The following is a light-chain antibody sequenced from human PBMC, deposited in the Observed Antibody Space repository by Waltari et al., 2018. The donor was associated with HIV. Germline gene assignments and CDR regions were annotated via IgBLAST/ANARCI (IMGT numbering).Light chain of an antibody. Sequence: DIQMTQPPSSLSASVGDRITITCRASQTIRSNLNWYQQRPGKAPKLLIYAASSLQNRVPSRFSGSGSGTDFTLTISSLQPEDFATYHCQQSYSTPRTFGQGTKVE. J-gene: IGKJ1*01. CDR1: QTIRSN. V-gene: IGKV1-39*01. CDR3: QQSYSTPRT. CDR2: AAS.